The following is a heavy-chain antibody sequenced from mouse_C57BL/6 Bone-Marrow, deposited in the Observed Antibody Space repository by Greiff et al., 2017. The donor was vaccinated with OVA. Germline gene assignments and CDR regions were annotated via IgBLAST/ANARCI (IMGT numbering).Heavy chain of an antibody. D-gene: IGHD1-1*01. CDR1: GYTFTSYD. CDR3: ARLPLYYGSSYSY. V-gene: IGHV1-85*01. Sequence: VQLQQSGPELVKPGASVKLSCKASGYTFTSYDINWVKQRPGQGLEWIGWIYPRDGSTKYNEKFKGKATLTVDTSSSTAYMELHSLTSEDSAVYFCARLPLYYGSSYSYWGQGTTLTVSS. CDR2: IYPRDGST. J-gene: IGHJ2*01.